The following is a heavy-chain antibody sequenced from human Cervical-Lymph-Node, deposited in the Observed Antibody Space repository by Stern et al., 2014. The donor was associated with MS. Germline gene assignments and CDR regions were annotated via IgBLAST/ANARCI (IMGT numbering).Heavy chain of an antibody. J-gene: IGHJ6*02. CDR1: GYTFTNNW. CDR3: ARPPPRRKWDDPNYGMDV. Sequence: QLVESGAEVKKPGASLKISCKGSGYTFTNNWIAWVRQMPGKGLEWMGIIYPADSDIRYRPSLQGQVTISADKSISTAYLQGRSLKAADSAVYYCARPPPRRKWDDPNYGMDVWGQGTTVTVSS. CDR2: IYPADSDI. D-gene: IGHD1-1*01. V-gene: IGHV5-51*03.